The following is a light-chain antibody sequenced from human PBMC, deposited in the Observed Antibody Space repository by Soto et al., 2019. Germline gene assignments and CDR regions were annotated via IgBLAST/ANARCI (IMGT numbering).Light chain of an antibody. V-gene: IGLV2-8*01. CDR2: GVS. J-gene: IGLJ2*01. CDR3: SSYTSSSTLVV. Sequence: QSVLTQPPSASGSPGQSVSISCTGTSSDIGAYNFVSWYQQHPGKAPRLMIYGVSKRPSGVPDRFSGSKSGNTASLTISGLQAEDEADYYCSSYTSSSTLVVFGGGTKLTVL. CDR1: SSDIGAYNF.